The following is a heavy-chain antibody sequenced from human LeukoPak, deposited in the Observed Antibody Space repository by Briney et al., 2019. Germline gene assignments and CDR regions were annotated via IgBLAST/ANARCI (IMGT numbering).Heavy chain of an antibody. CDR2: IRYDGSNK. D-gene: IGHD6-19*01. Sequence: GGSLRLSCAASGFTFSSYGMHWVRQAPGKGLEWVAFIRYDGSNKYYADSVKGRFTISRDNSKNTLYLQMNSLRAEDTAVYYCASGVPAAVAGTGLLYWGQGTLVTVSS. CDR3: ASGVPAAVAGTGLLY. V-gene: IGHV3-30*02. J-gene: IGHJ4*02. CDR1: GFTFSSYG.